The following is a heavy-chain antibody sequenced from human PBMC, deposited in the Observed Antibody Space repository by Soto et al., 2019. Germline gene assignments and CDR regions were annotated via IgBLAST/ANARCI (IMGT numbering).Heavy chain of an antibody. J-gene: IGHJ5*02. CDR3: ASSDYRSGWYDWFDP. V-gene: IGHV1-69*02. CDR1: GGTFSSYT. D-gene: IGHD6-19*01. CDR2: IIPILGIA. Sequence: QVQLVQSGAEVKKPGSSVKVSCKASGGTFSSYTISWVRQAPGQGLEWMGRIIPILGIANYAQKFQGRVTITADKSTSTAYMELSSLRSEDTAVYYCASSDYRSGWYDWFDPWGQGTLVTVSS.